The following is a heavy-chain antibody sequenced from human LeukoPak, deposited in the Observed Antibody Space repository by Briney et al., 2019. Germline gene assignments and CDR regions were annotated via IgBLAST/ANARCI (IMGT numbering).Heavy chain of an antibody. J-gene: IGHJ4*02. CDR2: ISSTGRTI. Sequence: GGSLRLSCAASGFTFSSYEMNWVRHAPGKGLEWVSYISSTGRTIYYADSVQGRFTISRDNAKNSLFLQMNSLRAEDTGVYYCARETSLAYWGQGTLVTVSS. CDR1: GFTFSSYE. CDR3: ARETSLAY. V-gene: IGHV3-48*03.